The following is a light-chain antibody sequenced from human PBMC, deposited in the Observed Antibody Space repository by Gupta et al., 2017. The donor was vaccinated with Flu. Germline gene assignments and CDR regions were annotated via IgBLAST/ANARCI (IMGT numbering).Light chain of an antibody. Sequence: IYEVSIRPSGVSNRFSGSKSGNTASLTISGLQAEDEADYYCSSFTSTSTLLFGGGTKLTVL. CDR2: EVS. J-gene: IGLJ3*02. CDR3: SSFTSTSTLL. V-gene: IGLV2-14*01.